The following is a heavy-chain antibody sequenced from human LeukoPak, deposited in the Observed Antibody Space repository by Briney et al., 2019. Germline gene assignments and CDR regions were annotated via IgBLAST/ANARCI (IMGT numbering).Heavy chain of an antibody. Sequence: GGSLRLSCAVSGFTFSSYSMNWVRQAPGKGLEWVSFFSSSGSYIYYADSVKGRFTISRDNSKNTLYLLMGSLRAEDMAVYYCARGRIAARAGFDPWGQGTLVTVSS. D-gene: IGHD6-6*01. J-gene: IGHJ5*02. CDR1: GFTFSSYS. V-gene: IGHV3-21*01. CDR2: FSSSGSYI. CDR3: ARGRIAARAGFDP.